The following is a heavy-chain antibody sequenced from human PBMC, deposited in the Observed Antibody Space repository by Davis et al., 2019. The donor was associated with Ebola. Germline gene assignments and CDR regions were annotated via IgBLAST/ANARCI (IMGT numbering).Heavy chain of an antibody. Sequence: SETLSLTCAVSGGSISSSNWWSWVRQPPGKGLEWSGEIYHSGSTNYNPSLKSRVTISVDKSKNQFSLKLSSVTAADTAVYYCARGSYDILTGWLDYWGQGTLVTVSS. CDR2: IYHSGST. J-gene: IGHJ4*02. CDR1: GGSISSSNW. D-gene: IGHD3-9*01. V-gene: IGHV4-4*02. CDR3: ARGSYDILTGWLDY.